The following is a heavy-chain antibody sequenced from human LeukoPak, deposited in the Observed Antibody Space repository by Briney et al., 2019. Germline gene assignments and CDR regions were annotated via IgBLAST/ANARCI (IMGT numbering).Heavy chain of an antibody. V-gene: IGHV3-13*01. Sequence: PGGSLRLSCAASGFTFSSFATHSVCEPTGQGLERGSTIWTASNTYYPGSVEGRFTLSRDNAKNSLYLQMNSLTAGDTAVYYCARGPPRGKYYYMDVWGKGTTVTVSS. CDR3: ARGPPRGKYYYMDV. J-gene: IGHJ6*03. D-gene: IGHD1-1*01. CDR2: IWTASNT. CDR1: GFTFSSFA.